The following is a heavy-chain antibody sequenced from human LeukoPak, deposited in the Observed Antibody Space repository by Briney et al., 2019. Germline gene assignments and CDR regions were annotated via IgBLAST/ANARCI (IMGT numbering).Heavy chain of an antibody. D-gene: IGHD2/OR15-2a*01. Sequence: PSETLSLTCTVSGGSVSSSGYYWAWIRQPPGKGLEWIGSVYSSGSTYYNPSLRSQITISVDTSKNQFSLKLTSVSAADTAMYYCTRDMEYPGAGFDLWGQGIPVTVSS. CDR2: VYSSGST. CDR3: TRDMEYPGAGFDL. V-gene: IGHV4-39*07. J-gene: IGHJ4*02. CDR1: GGSVSSSGYY.